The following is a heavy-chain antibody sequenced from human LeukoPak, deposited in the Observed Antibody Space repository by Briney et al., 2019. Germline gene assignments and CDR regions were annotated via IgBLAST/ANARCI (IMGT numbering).Heavy chain of an antibody. CDR2: IYPGDSHT. J-gene: IGHJ4*02. D-gene: IGHD3-22*01. V-gene: IGHV5-51*01. CDR3: ARRAYDGSGYHFDY. CDR1: GYSFSDYW. Sequence: GESLKISCKGSGYSFSDYWIGWVRQMPGQGLEWMGIIYPGDSHTRYSPSFQGQVTISADKSISAAYLQWSSLKASDTAMYYCARRAYDGSGYHFDYWGQGTLVTVSS.